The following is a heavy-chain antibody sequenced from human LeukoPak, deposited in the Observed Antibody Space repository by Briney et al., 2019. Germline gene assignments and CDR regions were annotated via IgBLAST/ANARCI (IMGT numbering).Heavy chain of an antibody. V-gene: IGHV3-11*01. CDR3: ARAVGVSSSWYLISGPSYFDY. CDR1: GFTFSDYY. J-gene: IGHJ4*02. Sequence: GGSLRLSCAASGFTFSDYYMSWIRQAPGKGLEWVSYISSSGSTIYYADSVKGRFTISRDNAKNSLYLQMNSLRAEDTAVYYCARAVGVSSSWYLISGPSYFDYWGQGTLVTVSS. D-gene: IGHD6-13*01. CDR2: ISSSGSTI.